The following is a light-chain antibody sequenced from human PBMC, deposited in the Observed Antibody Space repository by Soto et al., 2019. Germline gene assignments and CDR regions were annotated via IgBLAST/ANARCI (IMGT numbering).Light chain of an antibody. J-gene: IGLJ3*02. V-gene: IGLV2-23*02. Sequence: QSALTQPASVSGSPGQSITISCTGTSSDVGGYNYVSWYQQHPGKAPKLMIYEVSNRPSGVSNRFSGSKSGNTASLTISGLQAEDEADYYCSSYAGGSTLLFGGGTKLTVL. CDR3: SSYAGGSTLL. CDR2: EVS. CDR1: SSDVGGYNY.